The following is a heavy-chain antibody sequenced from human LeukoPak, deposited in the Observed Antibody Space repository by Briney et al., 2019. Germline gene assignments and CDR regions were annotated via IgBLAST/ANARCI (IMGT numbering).Heavy chain of an antibody. CDR2: INPNSGGT. CDR3: ARGVAGAGYYYYYYMDV. V-gene: IGHV1-2*02. D-gene: IGHD6-13*01. Sequence: ASVKVSCKASGYTFTGYYMHWVRQAPGQGLEWMGWINPNSGGTNYAQKFQGRVTMTRDTSISTAYMELSRLRSEDTAVYYCARGVAGAGYYYYYYMDVWGKGTTVTISS. J-gene: IGHJ6*03. CDR1: GYTFTGYY.